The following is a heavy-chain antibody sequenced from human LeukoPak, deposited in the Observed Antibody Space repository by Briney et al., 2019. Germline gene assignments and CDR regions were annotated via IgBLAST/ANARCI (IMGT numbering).Heavy chain of an antibody. CDR1: GGSISSGGYY. CDR3: AKVVSGYVLDAFDI. J-gene: IGHJ3*02. V-gene: IGHV4-31*03. Sequence: PSETLSLTCTVSGGSISSGGYYWSWIRQHPGKGLEWIGYIYYSGSTYYNPSLKSRVTISVDTSKNQFSLKLSSVTAADTAVYYCAKVVSGYVLDAFDIWGQGTMVTVSS. D-gene: IGHD5-12*01. CDR2: IYYSGST.